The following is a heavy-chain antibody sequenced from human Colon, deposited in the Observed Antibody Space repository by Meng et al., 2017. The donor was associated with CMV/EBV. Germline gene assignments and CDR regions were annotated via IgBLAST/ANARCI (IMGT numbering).Heavy chain of an antibody. CDR3: ARGVGGSYSDY. V-gene: IGHV3-21*01. J-gene: IGHJ4*02. Sequence: GESLKISCAVSGFNVNKNYMNWVRQAPGKGLEWVSSISSSSSYIYYADSVKGRFTISRDNAKNSLYLQMNSLRAEDTAVYYCARGVGGSYSDYWGQGTLVTVSS. CDR2: ISSSSSYI. D-gene: IGHD1-26*01. CDR1: GFNVNKNY.